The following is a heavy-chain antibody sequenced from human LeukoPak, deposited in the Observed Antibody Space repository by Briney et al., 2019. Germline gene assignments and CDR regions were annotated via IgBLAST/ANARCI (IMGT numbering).Heavy chain of an antibody. V-gene: IGHV1-18*01. D-gene: IGHD3-22*01. CDR2: ISAYNGNT. CDR1: GYTFTSYG. CDR3: AREGLAINYYLYDY. Sequence: GASVKASCKASGYTFTSYGISWVRQAPGQGLEWMGWISAYNGNTNYAQKLQGRVTMTTDTSTSTAYMELRSLRSDDTAVYYCAREGLAINYYLYDYWGQGTLVTVSS. J-gene: IGHJ4*02.